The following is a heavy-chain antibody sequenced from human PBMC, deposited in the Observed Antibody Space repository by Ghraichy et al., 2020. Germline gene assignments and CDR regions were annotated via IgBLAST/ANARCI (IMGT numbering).Heavy chain of an antibody. D-gene: IGHD4-17*01. CDR1: GFTFTSSA. Sequence: SVKVSCKASGFTFTSSAVQWVRQARGLRLEWIGWIVVGSGNTNYAQKFQERVTITRDMSTSTAYMELSSLRSEDTAVYYCAADYGDYYYYYGMDVWGQGTTVTVSS. CDR2: IVVGSGNT. J-gene: IGHJ6*02. V-gene: IGHV1-58*01. CDR3: AADYGDYYYYYGMDV.